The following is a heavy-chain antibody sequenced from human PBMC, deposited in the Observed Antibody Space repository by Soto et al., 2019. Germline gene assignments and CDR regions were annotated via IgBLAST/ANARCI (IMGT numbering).Heavy chain of an antibody. CDR1: GFTFRDYY. D-gene: IGHD3-3*01. CDR3: ARDGTYYDFWSGLNYYYYGMDV. J-gene: IGHJ6*02. Sequence: GGSLRVSYTDSGFTFRDYYMSWIRQAPGKGLEWVSYISSSGSTIYYADSVKGRSTISRDNAKNSLYLQMNSLRAEDTAVYYCARDGTYYDFWSGLNYYYYGMDVWGQGTTVPVSS. V-gene: IGHV3-11*01. CDR2: ISSSGSTI.